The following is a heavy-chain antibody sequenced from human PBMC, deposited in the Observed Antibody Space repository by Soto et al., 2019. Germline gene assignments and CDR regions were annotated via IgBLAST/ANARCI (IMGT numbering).Heavy chain of an antibody. J-gene: IGHJ4*02. CDR2: ISGSGGST. D-gene: IGHD2-2*02. V-gene: IGHV3-23*01. CDR3: AKDLEWATAIPFERKGGFDD. Sequence: PGGSLRLSCAASGFTFSSYAMSWVRQAPGKGLEWVSAISGSGGSTYYADSVKGRFTISRDNSKNTLYLQMNSLRAEDTAVYYCAKDLEWATAIPFERKGGFDDWGQGTLVTVSS. CDR1: GFTFSSYA.